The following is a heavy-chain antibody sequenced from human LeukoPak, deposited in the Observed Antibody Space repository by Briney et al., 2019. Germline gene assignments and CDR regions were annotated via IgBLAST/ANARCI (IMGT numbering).Heavy chain of an antibody. V-gene: IGHV1-24*01. CDR3: ATLRSYCGGDCYSGFDN. CDR1: GYTLTELS. D-gene: IGHD2-21*02. CDR2: FDPADGET. Sequence: SLKGSCKVSGYTLTELSMHWVRQAPGKGLEWRGGFDPADGETIYAQKFQGRVTMTEDTSTDTAYMELSSLRSEDTAAYYCATLRSYCGGDCYSGFDNWGQGELCSASS. J-gene: IGHJ5*02.